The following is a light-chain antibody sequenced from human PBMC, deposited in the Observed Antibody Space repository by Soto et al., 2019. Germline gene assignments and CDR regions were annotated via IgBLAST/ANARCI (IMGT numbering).Light chain of an antibody. V-gene: IGKV3-11*01. Sequence: EIVLTQSPATLSLFPGERATLSCRSIQSVSGYLAWYQHKPGQAPRPLIYDASNRATGIPARFSGSGSGTDFTLTISRLEPEDFAVYYCQQRSNWPITVGQGTKLDIK. CDR1: QSVSGY. CDR3: QQRSNWPIT. J-gene: IGKJ5*01. CDR2: DAS.